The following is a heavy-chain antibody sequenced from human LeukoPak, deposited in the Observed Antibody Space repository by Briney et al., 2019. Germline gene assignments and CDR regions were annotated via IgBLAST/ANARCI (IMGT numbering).Heavy chain of an antibody. D-gene: IGHD6-19*01. J-gene: IGHJ4*02. Sequence: GGSLKISCKRSGYRFTSYWIGWVRQMPGKGLEWTGIIYPGDSNTRYSPSSQGQVTISADESISTAYLQWSSLRASDTAMYYCVRRGIEVAGIDYWGQGTLVTVSS. V-gene: IGHV5-51*01. CDR1: GYRFTSYW. CDR2: IYPGDSNT. CDR3: VRRGIEVAGIDY.